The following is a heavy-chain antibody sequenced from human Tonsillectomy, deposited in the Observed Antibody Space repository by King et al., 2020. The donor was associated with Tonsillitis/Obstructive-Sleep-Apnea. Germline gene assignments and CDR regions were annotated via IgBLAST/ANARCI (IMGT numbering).Heavy chain of an antibody. D-gene: IGHD2-15*01. CDR2: INPSDGST. CDR1: GYTFTSYY. Sequence: VQLVESGAEVKKPGASVKVSCTASGYTFTSYYMHWVRQAPGQGLEWMGIINPSDGSTSYAQKFQGRVTMTRDTSTSTLYLELSSLRSDDTAVYYCARDHEVAASRYCDLWGRGTLVTVSS. V-gene: IGHV1-46*01. CDR3: ARDHEVAASRYCDL. J-gene: IGHJ2*01.